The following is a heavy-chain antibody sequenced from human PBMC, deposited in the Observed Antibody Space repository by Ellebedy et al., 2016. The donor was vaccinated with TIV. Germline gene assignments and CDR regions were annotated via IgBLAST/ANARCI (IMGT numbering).Heavy chain of an antibody. J-gene: IGHJ6*02. V-gene: IGHV3-23*01. Sequence: GESLKISCAASGFTFSSYAMSWVRQAPGKGLEWVSAISGSGGSTYYADSVKGRFTISRDNSKNTLYLQMNSLRVEDTALYYCVTDGLAKNYYYALDIWGQGTTVTV. CDR2: ISGSGGST. CDR3: VTDGLAKNYYYALDI. CDR1: GFTFSSYA. D-gene: IGHD3-10*01.